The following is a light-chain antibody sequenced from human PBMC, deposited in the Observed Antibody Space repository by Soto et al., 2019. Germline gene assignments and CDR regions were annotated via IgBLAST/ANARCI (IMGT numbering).Light chain of an antibody. CDR2: GAS. J-gene: IGKJ1*01. Sequence: EIVLTQSPGTLSLSPGERDTLSCRASQSVSSSYLAWYQEKPGQAPRLLIYGASSSTTGIPDRFSGSGSGTDFTLTISRLEPEDFSVYYCQQYGSSRTFGHGTKVEIK. V-gene: IGKV3-20*01. CDR3: QQYGSSRT. CDR1: QSVSSSY.